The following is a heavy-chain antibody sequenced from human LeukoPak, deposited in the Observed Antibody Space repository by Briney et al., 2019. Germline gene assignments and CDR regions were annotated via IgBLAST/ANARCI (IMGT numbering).Heavy chain of an antibody. CDR2: IYYSGST. CDR3: ARGGTYGDYRWFDP. D-gene: IGHD4-17*01. CDR1: GGSISSYY. V-gene: IGHV4-59*01. J-gene: IGHJ5*02. Sequence: PSETLSLTCTVPGGSISSYYWSWIRQPPGKGLEWIGYIYYSGSTNYNPSLKSRVTISVDTSKNQFSLKLSSVTAADTAVYYCARGGTYGDYRWFDPWGQGTLVTVSS.